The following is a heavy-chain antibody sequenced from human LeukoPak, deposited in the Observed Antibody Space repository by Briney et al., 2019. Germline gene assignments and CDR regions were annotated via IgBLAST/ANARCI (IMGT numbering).Heavy chain of an antibody. Sequence: SETLSLTCTVSGGSISSYYWSWIRQPAGKGLEWIGRIYTSGSTNYNPSLKSRVTMSVDTSKNQFSLKLSSVTAADTAVYYCAXXRYYYGSGTFGDIWGQGTMVTVSS. CDR3: AXXRYYYGSGTFGDI. V-gene: IGHV4-4*07. J-gene: IGHJ3*02. CDR1: GGSISSYY. D-gene: IGHD3-10*01. CDR2: IYTSGST.